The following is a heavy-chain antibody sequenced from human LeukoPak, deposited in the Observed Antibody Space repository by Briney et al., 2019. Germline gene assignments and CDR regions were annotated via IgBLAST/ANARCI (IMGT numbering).Heavy chain of an antibody. CDR1: GNTFTGYY. J-gene: IGHJ4*02. CDR2: INPNSAGT. V-gene: IGHV1-2*02. D-gene: IGHD3-10*01. CDR3: AGFGEFLEY. Sequence: ASVKVSCKASGNTFTGYYVHWVRQAPGQGLEWMGWINPNSAGTNYAQKFQGRVTMSRDTSISIAYMELSRLRSDDTAIYYCAGFGEFLEYWGQGTLVTVSS.